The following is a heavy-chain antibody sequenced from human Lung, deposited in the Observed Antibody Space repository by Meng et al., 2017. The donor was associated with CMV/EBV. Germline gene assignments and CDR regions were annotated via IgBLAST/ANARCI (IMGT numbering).Heavy chain of an antibody. Sequence: GGSLRLXCTASGFTFSSYWMSWVRQAPGKGLEWVANIKQDGSEKYYVDSVKGRFTISRDNAKNSLYLQMNSLRAEDTAVYYCARETDSSGWDYWGQGTLVTVSS. J-gene: IGHJ4*02. CDR1: GFTFSSYW. CDR2: IKQDGSEK. D-gene: IGHD3-22*01. CDR3: ARETDSSGWDY. V-gene: IGHV3-7*01.